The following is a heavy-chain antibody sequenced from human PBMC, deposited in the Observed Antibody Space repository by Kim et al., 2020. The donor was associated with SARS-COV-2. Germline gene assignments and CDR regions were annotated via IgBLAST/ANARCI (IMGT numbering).Heavy chain of an antibody. CDR1: GGSISSSSYY. Sequence: SETLSLTCTVSGGSISSSSYYWGWIRQPPGKGLEWIGSIYYSGSTYYNPSLKSRVTISVDTSKNQFSLKLSSVTAADTAVYYCAGNLMVRGVRDSGDVWGQGTTVTVSS. CDR3: AGNLMVRGVRDSGDV. D-gene: IGHD3-10*01. J-gene: IGHJ6*02. V-gene: IGHV4-39*01. CDR2: IYYSGST.